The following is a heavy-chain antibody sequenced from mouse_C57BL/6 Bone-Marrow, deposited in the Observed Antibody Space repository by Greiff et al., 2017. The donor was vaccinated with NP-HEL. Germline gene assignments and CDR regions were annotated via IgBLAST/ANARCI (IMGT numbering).Heavy chain of an antibody. CDR1: GFNFKNTY. D-gene: IGHD1-1*01. J-gene: IGHJ2*01. CDR3: AGGRYGSRKGD. CDR2: IDPAIGIT. V-gene: IGHV14-3*01. Sequence: EVKLQEPVAELVRPGASVKLSCTASGFNFKNTYMHWVKQRPEQGLEWIGRIDPAIGITKYARKFQGKAPLTADKSSNTASLQLSSLTSEDAAVYYCAGGRYGSRKGDWGQGTTLTVSS.